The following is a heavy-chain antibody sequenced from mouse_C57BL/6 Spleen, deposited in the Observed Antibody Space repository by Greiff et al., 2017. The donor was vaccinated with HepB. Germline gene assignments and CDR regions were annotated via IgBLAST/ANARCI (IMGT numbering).Heavy chain of an antibody. D-gene: IGHD1-1*02. V-gene: IGHV1-82*01. CDR2: IYPGDGDT. Sequence: QVQLQQSGPELVKPGASVKISCKASGYAFSSSWMNWVKQRPGKGLEWIGRIYPGDGDTNYNGKFKGKATLTADKSSGTAYMQLSSLTSEDSAVYFCARDYFDVWGTGTTVTVSS. J-gene: IGHJ1*03. CDR3: ARDYFDV. CDR1: GYAFSSSW.